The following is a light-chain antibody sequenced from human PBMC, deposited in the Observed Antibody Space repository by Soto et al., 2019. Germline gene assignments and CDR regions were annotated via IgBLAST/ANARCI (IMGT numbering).Light chain of an antibody. CDR3: HKSNSAPQT. V-gene: IGKV1-27*01. Sequence: IQMTQSPSSLSASVGDRVTITCRASQGISNYLAWYQQKPGKVPKLLIYAASTLQSGVPSRFSGSGSGTDFPLTISSLQPEDVATYYDHKSNSAPQTFGQGTKVEIK. J-gene: IGKJ1*01. CDR1: QGISNY. CDR2: AAS.